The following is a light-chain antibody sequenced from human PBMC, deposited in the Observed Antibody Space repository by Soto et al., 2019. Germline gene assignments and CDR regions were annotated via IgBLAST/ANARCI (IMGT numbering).Light chain of an antibody. CDR3: SSYTSSSTLVV. CDR1: SSDIGGYNY. CDR2: GVS. V-gene: IGLV2-14*01. Sequence: QSALTQPASVSGSPGQSITISCTGTSSDIGGYNYVSWYQQHPGKAPKLMIYGVSNRPSGVSNRLSGSKSGNTASLTISGLQAEDEADYYCSSYTSSSTLVVFGGGTKLTVL. J-gene: IGLJ2*01.